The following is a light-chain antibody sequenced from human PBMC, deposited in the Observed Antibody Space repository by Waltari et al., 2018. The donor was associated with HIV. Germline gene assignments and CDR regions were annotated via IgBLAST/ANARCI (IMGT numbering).Light chain of an antibody. CDR3: AAWDDSLSGPV. Sequence: QSVLTQPPSASGTPGQRVTISCSGSRSNLRSNYVYWYQQPPGTAPKLLIYRNDDRPSGVPDRFSGSKSGTSASLAISGLRSEDEADYYCAAWDDSLSGPVFGGGTKLTVL. J-gene: IGLJ3*02. CDR1: RSNLRSNY. CDR2: RND. V-gene: IGLV1-47*01.